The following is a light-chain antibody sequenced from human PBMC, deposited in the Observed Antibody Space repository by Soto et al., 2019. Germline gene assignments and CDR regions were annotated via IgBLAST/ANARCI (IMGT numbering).Light chain of an antibody. V-gene: IGKV3-20*01. Sequence: EIVLTQSPGTLSLSPGDRATLSCRASRSVSSSFLAWYQQKPGQAPRLLIYDASSRATGMPDRFSGSGSGTDFTLTISRLEPEDFAVYFCQQYGSSPRTFGQGTKVEIK. CDR1: RSVSSSF. CDR2: DAS. J-gene: IGKJ1*01. CDR3: QQYGSSPRT.